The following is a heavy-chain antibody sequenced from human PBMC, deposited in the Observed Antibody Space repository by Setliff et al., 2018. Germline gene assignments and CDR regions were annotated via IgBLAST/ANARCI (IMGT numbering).Heavy chain of an antibody. V-gene: IGHV1-46*01. CDR3: ARDVFPYHYEGAFDI. CDR1: GYTFTSHY. Sequence: ASVKVSCKASGYTFTSHYMHWVRQAPGLGLEWMGTINPSSGRTSHAQKFQGRVTMTRDTSTSTVYMDMSSLRSEDTAAYYCARDVFPYHYEGAFDIWGQGTMVTVSS. J-gene: IGHJ3*02. D-gene: IGHD3-22*01. CDR2: INPSSGRT.